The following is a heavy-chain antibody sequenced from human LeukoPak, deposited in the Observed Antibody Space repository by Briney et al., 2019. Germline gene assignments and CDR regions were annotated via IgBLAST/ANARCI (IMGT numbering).Heavy chain of an antibody. CDR2: MNPNSGNT. J-gene: IGHJ5*01. Sequence: GASVKVSCKASGYTFTSYDINWVRQAAGQGLEWMGWMNPNSGNTAYEQKFQGRVTMTRDTSITTAYMELSSLGSEDTAIYYCAKVASRSGNWFDSWGQGPQVTVSS. CDR3: AKVASRSGNWFDS. D-gene: IGHD3-10*01. CDR1: GYTFTSYD. V-gene: IGHV1-8*02.